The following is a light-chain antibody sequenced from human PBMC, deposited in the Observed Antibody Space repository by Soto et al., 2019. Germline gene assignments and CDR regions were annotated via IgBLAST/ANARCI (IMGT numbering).Light chain of an antibody. V-gene: IGLV1-44*01. J-gene: IGLJ1*01. CDR1: SSNIGSNT. CDR2: SNN. Sequence: QSVLTQPPSASGTPGQRVTISCSGSSSNIGSNTVNWYQQLPRTAPKVLIYSNNQRPSGVPDRFSGSKSGTSASLAISGLQSEDEADYYCAAWDGSLSVYVFGTGTQLTVL. CDR3: AAWDGSLSVYV.